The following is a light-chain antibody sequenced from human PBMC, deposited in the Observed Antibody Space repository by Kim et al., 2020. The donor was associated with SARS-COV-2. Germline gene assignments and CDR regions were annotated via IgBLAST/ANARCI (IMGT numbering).Light chain of an antibody. J-gene: IGKJ3*01. V-gene: IGKV1-39*01. CDR2: TAS. CDR3: QQSYSTPFT. CDR1: QSISSY. Sequence: ASVGDRVTITCRASQSISSYLNWYQQKPGKAPKLLIYTASSLQSGVPSRFSGSGSGTDFTLTISSLQPEDFATYYCQQSYSTPFTFGPGTKVDIK.